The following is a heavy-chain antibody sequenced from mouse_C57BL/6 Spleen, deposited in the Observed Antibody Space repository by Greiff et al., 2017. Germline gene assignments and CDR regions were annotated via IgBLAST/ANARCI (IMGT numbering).Heavy chain of an antibody. CDR3: AREGMVTYFDY. Sequence: QVQLKQPGAELVRPGSSVKLSCKASGYTFTSYWMHWVKQRPIQGLEWIGNIDPSDSETHYNQKFKDKATLTVDKSSSTVYMQLSSLTSEDSAVYYCAREGMVTYFDYWGQGTTLTVSS. CDR1: GYTFTSYW. CDR2: IDPSDSET. V-gene: IGHV1-52*01. J-gene: IGHJ2*01. D-gene: IGHD2-2*01.